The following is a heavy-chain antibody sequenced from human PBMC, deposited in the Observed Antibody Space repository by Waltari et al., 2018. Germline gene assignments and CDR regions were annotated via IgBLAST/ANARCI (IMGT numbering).Heavy chain of an antibody. D-gene: IGHD6-19*01. Sequence: QVQLVQSGAEEKKPGASAKVSCKASGYTLTSYAMHLVRQVPGQRLEWMGWINAGNGNTKYSQKFQGRVTITRDTSASTAYMELSSLRSEDTAVYYCARDLRYAVAGTFVKTPFDYWGQGTLVTVSS. CDR1: GYTLTSYA. CDR3: ARDLRYAVAGTFVKTPFDY. J-gene: IGHJ4*02. CDR2: INAGNGNT. V-gene: IGHV1-3*05.